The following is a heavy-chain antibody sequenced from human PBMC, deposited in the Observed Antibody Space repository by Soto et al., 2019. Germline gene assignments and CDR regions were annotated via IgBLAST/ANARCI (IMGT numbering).Heavy chain of an antibody. CDR3: AKDASSGITSFDS. CDR2: VSGSAGST. Sequence: VQLVESGGGLVQPGGSLRLSCAASGFTFSSYAMSWVRQAPGKGLEWVSVVSGSAGSTYYADSVKGRFTISRDNSKNTLYLQMNSLRAEDTAVYYCAKDASSGITSFDSWGRGTVVTVSS. CDR1: GFTFSSYA. J-gene: IGHJ2*01. D-gene: IGHD3-3*01. V-gene: IGHV3-23*04.